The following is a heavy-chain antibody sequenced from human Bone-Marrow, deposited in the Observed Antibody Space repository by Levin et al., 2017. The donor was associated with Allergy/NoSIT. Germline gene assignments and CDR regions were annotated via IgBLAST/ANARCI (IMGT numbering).Heavy chain of an antibody. D-gene: IGHD4/OR15-4a*01. V-gene: IGHV4-39*01. CDR2: MYHSGST. CDR3: ARPLREYDYGLFGH. CDR1: GASISSSNYY. Sequence: SETLSLTCTVSGASISSSNYYWGWIRQPPGKGLEWIGSMYHSGSTDFNPSLESRVTLSVDTSKNQFSLKLRSVTAADTAVFYCARPLREYDYGLFGHWGQGALATVSS. J-gene: IGHJ1*01.